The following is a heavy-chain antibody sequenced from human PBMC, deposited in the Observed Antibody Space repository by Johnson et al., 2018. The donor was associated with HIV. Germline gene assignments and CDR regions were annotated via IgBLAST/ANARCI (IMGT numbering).Heavy chain of an antibody. CDR1: GFTFSDYY. D-gene: IGHD4-17*01. CDR2: INWNGGST. Sequence: QLVESGGGLVKPGGSLRLSCAVSGFTFSDYYMSWIRQAPGKGLEWVCGINWNGGSTGYADSVRGRFTISRDNAKNSLYLQMNSLRAEDTALYYCAKDMYGDYVSDAFDIWGQGTMVTVSS. J-gene: IGHJ3*02. V-gene: IGHV3-20*04. CDR3: AKDMYGDYVSDAFDI.